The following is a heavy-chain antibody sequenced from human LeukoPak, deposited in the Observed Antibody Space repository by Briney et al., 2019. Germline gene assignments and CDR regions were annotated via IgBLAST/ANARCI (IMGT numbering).Heavy chain of an antibody. CDR3: TTDLPKWLSADFDI. V-gene: IGHV3-15*05. D-gene: IGHD5-12*01. CDR2: IRSKTDGGTT. Sequence: GGSLRLSCAASGFTLSNAWMSWVRQAPGKGLEWVGRIRSKTDGGTTDYAAPVKGRFTISRDDSKNTLYLQMNSLKTDDTAVYYCTTDLPKWLSADFDIWGQGTMVTVSS. CDR1: GFTLSNAW. J-gene: IGHJ3*02.